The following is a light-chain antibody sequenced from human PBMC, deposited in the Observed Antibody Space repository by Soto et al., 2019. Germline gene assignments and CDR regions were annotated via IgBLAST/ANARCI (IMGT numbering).Light chain of an antibody. CDR2: LGS. Sequence: DIVMTQSPLSLPVSPGEPASISCSSSQSLLHSNGYKYLDWYLQKPGQSPQLLIYLGSNRASGVPDRFSGSGSGTDFTLKISRVEAEDVGVYYCMQALQTPTFGQGTKVEIK. V-gene: IGKV2-28*01. J-gene: IGKJ1*01. CDR3: MQALQTPT. CDR1: QSLLHSNGYKY.